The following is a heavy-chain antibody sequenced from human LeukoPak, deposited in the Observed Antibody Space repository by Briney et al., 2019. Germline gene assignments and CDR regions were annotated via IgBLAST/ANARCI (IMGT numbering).Heavy chain of an antibody. CDR2: VYYSGST. CDR3: ARQSAIFGVVIIGAFDI. CDR1: GGSISSSSYY. Sequence: PSETLSLTCTVSGGSISSSSYYWGWIRQPPGKGLEWIGSVYYSGSTYCNPSLKSRVTISVYTSKNQFSLKLSSVTAADTAVYYCARQSAIFGVVIIGAFDIWGQGTMVTVSS. D-gene: IGHD3-3*01. V-gene: IGHV4-39*01. J-gene: IGHJ3*02.